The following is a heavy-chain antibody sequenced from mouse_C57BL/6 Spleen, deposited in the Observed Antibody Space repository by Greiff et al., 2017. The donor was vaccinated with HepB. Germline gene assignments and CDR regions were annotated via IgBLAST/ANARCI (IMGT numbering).Heavy chain of an antibody. Sequence: QVQLKQSGAELVKPGASVKISCKASGYAFSSYWMNWVKQRPGKGLEWIGQIYPGDGDTNYNGKFKGKATLTADKSSSTAYMQLSSLTSEDSAVYFCARRGGTPLGYFDVWGTGTTVTVSS. CDR3: ARRGGTPLGYFDV. D-gene: IGHD1-1*01. CDR1: GYAFSSYW. CDR2: IYPGDGDT. V-gene: IGHV1-80*01. J-gene: IGHJ1*03.